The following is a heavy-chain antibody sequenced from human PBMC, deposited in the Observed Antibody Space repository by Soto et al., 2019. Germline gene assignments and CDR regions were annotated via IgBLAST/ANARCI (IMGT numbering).Heavy chain of an antibody. V-gene: IGHV3-23*01. CDR2: LSDSGGRT. CDR3: AKDSGYDSTD. CDR1: GFTFSNSG. J-gene: IGHJ4*02. D-gene: IGHD3-22*01. Sequence: EVQLLESGGGLVQPGGSLRLSCAASGFTFSNSGMSWVRQAPGKGLEWIAGLSDSGGRTNYADSVKGRFTISRDISKNTLYLQTNSLRVEDTAVYYCAKDSGYDSTDWGQGTLVTVSS.